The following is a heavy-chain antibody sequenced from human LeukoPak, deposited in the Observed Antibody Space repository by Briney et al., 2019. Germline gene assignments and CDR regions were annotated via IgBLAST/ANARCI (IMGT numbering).Heavy chain of an antibody. CDR2: VTGGGDGT. CDR3: GSDPNGDYVGALGY. Sequence: GGSLRLSCVASGFSISSYALAWVRQTPGKGLEWVSAVTGGGDGTHYTDSVKGRFTISRDNSKNTIYLQMNSLRAEDTAIYFCGSDPNGDYVGALGYWGRGTLVTVSS. D-gene: IGHD2-8*01. V-gene: IGHV3-23*01. CDR1: GFSISSYA. J-gene: IGHJ4*01.